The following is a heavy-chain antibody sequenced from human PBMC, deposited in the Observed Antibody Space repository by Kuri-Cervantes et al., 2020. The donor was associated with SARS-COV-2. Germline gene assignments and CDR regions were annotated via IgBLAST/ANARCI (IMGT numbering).Heavy chain of an antibody. CDR1: GFTFSYYG. V-gene: IGHV3-30*02. D-gene: IGHD6-19*01. CDR2: VRRDGSNY. J-gene: IGHJ4*02. CDR3: AKASGWYQYYFDY. Sequence: GESLKISCAASGFTFSYYGMHWVRQAPGKGLEWVGFVRRDGSNYYYADSVKGRFTISRDNSKNSLYLQMNSLRAEDTAVYYCAKASGWYQYYFDYWGQGTLVTVSS.